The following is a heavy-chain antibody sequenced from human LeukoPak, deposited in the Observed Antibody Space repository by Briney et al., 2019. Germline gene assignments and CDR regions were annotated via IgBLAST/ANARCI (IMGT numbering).Heavy chain of an antibody. V-gene: IGHV3-48*01. Sequence: GGSLRLSCAASGFVFSTYSMHWVRRAPGRGLEWLSYIDSSSSTIYYADSVKGRFTISRDNAKNSLYLQMNSLRAEDTAVFYCARGGARSSSYYYYGMDVWGLGTTVTVSS. CDR1: GFVFSTYS. D-gene: IGHD6-13*01. CDR3: ARGGARSSSYYYYGMDV. CDR2: IDSSSSTI. J-gene: IGHJ6*02.